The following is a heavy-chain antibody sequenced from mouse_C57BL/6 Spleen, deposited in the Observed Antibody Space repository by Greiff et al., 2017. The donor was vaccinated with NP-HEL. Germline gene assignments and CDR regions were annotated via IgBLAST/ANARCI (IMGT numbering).Heavy chain of an antibody. CDR3: ARDTTVVARYWYFDV. Sequence: VQLQQPGTELVKPGASVKLSCKASGYTFTSYWMHWVKQRPGQGLEWIGNINPSNGGTNYNEKFKSKATLTVDKSSSTAYMQLSSLTSEDSAVYYCARDTTVVARYWYFDVWGTGTTVTVSS. CDR2: INPSNGGT. D-gene: IGHD1-1*01. J-gene: IGHJ1*03. V-gene: IGHV1-53*01. CDR1: GYTFTSYW.